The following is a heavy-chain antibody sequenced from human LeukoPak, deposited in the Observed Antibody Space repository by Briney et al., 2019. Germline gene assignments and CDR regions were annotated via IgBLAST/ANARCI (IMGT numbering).Heavy chain of an antibody. CDR2: IIPIFGTA. D-gene: IGHD5-12*01. V-gene: IGHV1-69*06. J-gene: IGHJ4*02. CDR3: ASDNSGYDVFDF. Sequence: SVKVSCKASGGTFSSYAISWVRQAPGQGLEWMGGIIPIFGTANYAQKFQGRATITADKSTSTAYMELSSLTSEDTAVYYCASDNSGYDVFDFWGQGTLVTVSS. CDR1: GGTFSSYA.